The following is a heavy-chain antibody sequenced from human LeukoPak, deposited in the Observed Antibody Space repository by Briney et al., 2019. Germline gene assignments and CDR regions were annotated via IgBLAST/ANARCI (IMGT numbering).Heavy chain of an antibody. J-gene: IGHJ4*02. CDR3: GRGDFLPAGVDY. D-gene: IGHD2/OR15-2a*01. Sequence: GGSLRLSCVASGFPFSRYWMHWVRQAPGKGLVWVSSINSDGRITSYADAVKGRFTISRDNAKNTVYLQMNSLRAEDTAFYSCGRGDFLPAGVDYWGQGALVTVSS. CDR2: INSDGRIT. CDR1: GFPFSRYW. V-gene: IGHV3-74*01.